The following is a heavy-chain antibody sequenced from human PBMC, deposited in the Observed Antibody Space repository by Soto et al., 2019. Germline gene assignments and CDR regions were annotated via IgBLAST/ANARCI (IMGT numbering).Heavy chain of an antibody. CDR3: ARGHPKVGSIHVVFDA. V-gene: IGHV3-23*03. D-gene: IGHD1-26*01. CDR1: AFTLSNFA. CDR2: TNGGGTST. Sequence: SMRLSWPVDAFTLSNFAINWVRQPPEEGHKWFSLTNGGGTSTYYAVSGRVRFTVSRDNSITTVFLQRSSLGGEDTSVYFCARGHPKVGSIHVVFDAWGQGTMVTVSS. J-gene: IGHJ4*02.